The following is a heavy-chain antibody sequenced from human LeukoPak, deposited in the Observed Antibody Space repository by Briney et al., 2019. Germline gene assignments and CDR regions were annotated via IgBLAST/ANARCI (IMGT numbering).Heavy chain of an antibody. J-gene: IGHJ4*02. Sequence: ASMKLSCKASGYTFTRYDINWGRQATGQGLEWMGWMNPNSGKTGYAQKFQGRVTITRNTSINTAYMELSSLRSEETAVYYCARRAAAGTALDYWGQGTLVTVSS. CDR3: ARRAAAGTALDY. CDR1: GYTFTRYD. V-gene: IGHV1-8*03. CDR2: MNPNSGKT. D-gene: IGHD6-13*01.